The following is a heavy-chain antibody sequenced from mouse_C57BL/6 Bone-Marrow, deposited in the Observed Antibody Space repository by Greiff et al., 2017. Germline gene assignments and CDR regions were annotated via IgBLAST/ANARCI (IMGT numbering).Heavy chain of an antibody. CDR3: AKGGYYYCRHYFDY. D-gene: IGHD1-1*01. CDR2: IHPNSGST. CDR1: GYTFTSYW. V-gene: IGHV1-64*01. J-gene: IGHJ2*01. Sequence: QVQLQQPGAELVKPGASVKLSCKASGYTFTSYWMHWVKQRPGQGLEWIGMIHPNSGSTNYNEKFKSKATLTVDKSSSTAYMQLSSLTSEDSAVYYCAKGGYYYCRHYFDYWGQGTTLTVSS.